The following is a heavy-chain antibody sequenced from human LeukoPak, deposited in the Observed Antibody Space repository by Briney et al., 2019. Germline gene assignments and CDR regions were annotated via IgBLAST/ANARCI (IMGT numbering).Heavy chain of an antibody. CDR1: GGSFSGYF. D-gene: IGHD3/OR15-3a*01. V-gene: IGHV4-34*01. CDR2: INHSGST. Sequence: PSETLSLTCAVYGGSFSGYFWSWIRQPPGKGLEWIGEINHSGSTNYNPSLKSRVTISVDTSKNQFSLRLSSVTAADTAVYYCARQTGSGLFILPGGQGTLVTVSS. J-gene: IGHJ4*02. CDR3: ARQTGSGLFILP.